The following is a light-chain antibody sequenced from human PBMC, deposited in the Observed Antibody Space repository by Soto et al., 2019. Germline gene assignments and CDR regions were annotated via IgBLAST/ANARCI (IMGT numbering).Light chain of an antibody. CDR2: GDN. J-gene: IGLJ2*01. Sequence: QSVLTQSPSVSWTPGQGVTISCSGGTSNIGTYTVNWYQQLPGTAPKVLIYGDNQRPSGVADRFSGSKSGTSASLAISGLQSEDEADYYCAAWDDSLNGVVFGGGTKVTVL. CDR1: TSNIGTYT. V-gene: IGLV1-44*01. CDR3: AAWDDSLNGVV.